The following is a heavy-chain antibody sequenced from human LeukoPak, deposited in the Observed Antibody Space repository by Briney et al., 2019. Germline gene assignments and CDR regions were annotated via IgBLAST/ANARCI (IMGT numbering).Heavy chain of an antibody. CDR3: ARIGDSTSCYGPCAYFDY. J-gene: IGHJ4*02. CDR2: INPSGGST. CDR1: GYTFTSYY. V-gene: IGHV1-46*01. D-gene: IGHD2-2*01. Sequence: ASVKVSCKASGYTFTSYYMHWVRQAPGQGLEWMGIINPSGGSTSYAQKFQGRVPMTRDTSTSTVYMELSSLRSEDTAVYYCARIGDSTSCYGPCAYFDYWGQGTLVTVSS.